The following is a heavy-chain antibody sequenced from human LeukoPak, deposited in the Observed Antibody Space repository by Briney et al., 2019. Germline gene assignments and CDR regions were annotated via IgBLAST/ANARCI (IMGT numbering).Heavy chain of an antibody. CDR1: GFNFSIYG. CDR2: IRYDGTHQ. CDR3: AKVGSGWYGIDY. Sequence: GGSLRLSCAASGFNFSIYGIHWVRQAPGKGLEWVTFIRYDGTHQDYADSVKGRFAISRDNAKNIVYVQMNTLRVEDTAIYYCAKVGSGWYGIDYWGQGTLVTVSS. D-gene: IGHD6-19*01. J-gene: IGHJ4*02. V-gene: IGHV3-30*02.